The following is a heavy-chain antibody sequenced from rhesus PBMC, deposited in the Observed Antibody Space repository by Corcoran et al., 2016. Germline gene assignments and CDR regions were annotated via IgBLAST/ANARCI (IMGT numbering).Heavy chain of an antibody. CDR3: ARGILRSASFDY. V-gene: IGHV4-73*01. J-gene: IGHJ4*01. CDR1: GGSITGYY. CDR2: IDGNSAST. Sequence: QVKLQQWGEGLVKPSETLSLTCAVYGGSITGYYWSWLRQPPGTGLEWIGNIDGNSASTNYNPSLKNRVTISKDTSKNQFSLKLSSVTAADTAVYYCARGILRSASFDYWGQGVLVTVSS. D-gene: IGHD4-29*01.